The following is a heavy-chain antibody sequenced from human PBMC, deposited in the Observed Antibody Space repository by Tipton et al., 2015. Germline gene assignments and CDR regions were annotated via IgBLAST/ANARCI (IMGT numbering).Heavy chain of an antibody. J-gene: IGHJ4*02. Sequence: QLVQSGAEMKKPGESLKISCRASGYTFTTHWIGWVRLMPGKGPEWVGIVFPGDSDARYSPSFQGQVTISADKSISTAYLQWSSLKASDTAMYYCARQTTVTTDLDYWGQGTLVTASS. CDR2: VFPGDSDA. CDR1: GYTFTTHW. D-gene: IGHD4-17*01. V-gene: IGHV5-51*01. CDR3: ARQTTVTTDLDY.